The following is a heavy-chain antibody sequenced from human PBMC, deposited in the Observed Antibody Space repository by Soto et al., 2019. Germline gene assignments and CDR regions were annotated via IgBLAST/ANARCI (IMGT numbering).Heavy chain of an antibody. CDR1: GFTFSSYA. CDR3: VKDPNVFWSGYSCSFDY. CDR2: ISSNGGST. D-gene: IGHD3-3*01. Sequence: PGGSLRLSCSASGFTFSSYAMHWVRQAPGKGLEYVSAISSNGGSTYYADSVKGRFTISRDNSKNTLYLQMSSLRAEDTAVYYCVKDPNVFWSGYSCSFDYWGQGPLVTVSS. J-gene: IGHJ4*02. V-gene: IGHV3-64D*08.